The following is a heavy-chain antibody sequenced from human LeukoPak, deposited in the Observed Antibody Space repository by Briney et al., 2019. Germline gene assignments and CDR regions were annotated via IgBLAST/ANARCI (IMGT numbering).Heavy chain of an antibody. CDR1: GFTFSTYA. CDR3: ARDSGSYLQPTDF. J-gene: IGHJ4*01. Sequence: GGSLRLSCAASGFTFSTYAMSCVRQAPGKGLEWVSSVGLSGDRTYYADSVKGRFTVSRDNSKNTVYLQMNSLRADDTALYHCARDSGSYLQPTDFWGHGTLVTVSS. D-gene: IGHD1-26*01. V-gene: IGHV3-23*01. CDR2: VGLSGDRT.